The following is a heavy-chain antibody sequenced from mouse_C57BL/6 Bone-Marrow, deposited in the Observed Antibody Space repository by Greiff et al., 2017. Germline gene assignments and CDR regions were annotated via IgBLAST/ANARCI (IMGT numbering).Heavy chain of an antibody. CDR3: ERGSSYDWFAY. CDR1: GYTFTSYW. V-gene: IGHV1-69*01. J-gene: IGHJ3*01. D-gene: IGHD1-1*01. Sequence: QVQLQQPGAELVMPGASVKLSCKASGYTFTSYWMHWVKQRPGQGLEWIGEIDPSDSYTNYNQKFKGKSTLTVDKSSSTAYMQLSSLTSEDSAVYDCERGSSYDWFAYWGQGTLVTVSA. CDR2: IDPSDSYT.